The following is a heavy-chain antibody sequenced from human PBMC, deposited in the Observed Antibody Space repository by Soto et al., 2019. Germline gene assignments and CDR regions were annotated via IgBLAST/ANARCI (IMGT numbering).Heavy chain of an antibody. Sequence: GGSLRLSCAASGFTFSNAWMSWVRHTPGKGLEWVGRIKSKTDAETTDYAAPVKGRFTISRDDSKNALYLQMNSLETEDTAVYYCTTLYQGISNWGQGTTVTVSS. V-gene: IGHV3-15*01. CDR1: GFTFSNAW. CDR3: TTLYQGISN. J-gene: IGHJ6*02. CDR2: IKSKTDAETT. D-gene: IGHD1-20*01.